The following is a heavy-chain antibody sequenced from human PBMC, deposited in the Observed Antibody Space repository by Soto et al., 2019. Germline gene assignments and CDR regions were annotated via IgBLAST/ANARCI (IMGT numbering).Heavy chain of an antibody. V-gene: IGHV4-61*01. CDR3: ARDVIAAAGSYYYYGMDV. CDR2: IYYSGST. D-gene: IGHD6-13*01. Sequence: KTSETLSLTCTVSGGSVSSGSYYWSWIRQPPGKGLEWIGYIYYSGSTNYNPSLKSRVTISVDTSKNQFSLKLSSVTAADTAVYYCARDVIAAAGSYYYYGMDVWGQGTTVTVSS. J-gene: IGHJ6*02. CDR1: GGSVSSGSYY.